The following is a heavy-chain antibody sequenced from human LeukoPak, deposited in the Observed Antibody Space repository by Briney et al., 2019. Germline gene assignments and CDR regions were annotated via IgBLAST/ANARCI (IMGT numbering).Heavy chain of an antibody. Sequence: SETLSLTCTVSGGSIGTSYWSWIRQPPGKGLEWIGYVSYSGNTNYNPSLKSRVTVSVDSSKNQFSLKLSSVTAADTAVYYCARQLYTSMRPFDYWGQGTLVTVSS. V-gene: IGHV4-59*08. J-gene: IGHJ4*02. CDR2: VSYSGNT. CDR3: ARQLYTSMRPFDY. D-gene: IGHD5-18*01. CDR1: GGSIGTSY.